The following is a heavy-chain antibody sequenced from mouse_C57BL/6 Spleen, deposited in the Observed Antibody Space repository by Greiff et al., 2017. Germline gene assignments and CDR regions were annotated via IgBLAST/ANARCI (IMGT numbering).Heavy chain of an antibody. CDR3: ARRDYDGRTDAMDY. CDR2: ISSGSSTI. CDR1: GFTFSDYG. J-gene: IGHJ4*01. V-gene: IGHV5-17*01. Sequence: EVKLVESGGGLVKPGGSLKLSCAASGFTFSDYGMHWVRQAPEKGLEWVAYISSGSSTIYYADTVKGRFTISRDNAKNTLFLQMTSLRSEDTAMYYCARRDYDGRTDAMDYWGQGTSVTVSS. D-gene: IGHD2-4*01.